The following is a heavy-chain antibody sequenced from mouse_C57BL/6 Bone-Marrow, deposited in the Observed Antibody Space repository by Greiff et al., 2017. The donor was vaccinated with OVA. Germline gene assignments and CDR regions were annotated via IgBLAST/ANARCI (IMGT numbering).Heavy chain of an antibody. J-gene: IGHJ1*03. CDR3: TITTVVATKWYFDV. D-gene: IGHD1-1*01. Sequence: VQLQQSGAELVRPGASVKLSCTASGFNIKDDYMPWVKQRPEQGLEWIGWIDPENGDTEYASKFQGKATITADTSSNTAYLQLSSLTSEDTAVYYCTITTVVATKWYFDVWGTGTTVTVSS. CDR2: IDPENGDT. CDR1: GFNIKDDY. V-gene: IGHV14-4*01.